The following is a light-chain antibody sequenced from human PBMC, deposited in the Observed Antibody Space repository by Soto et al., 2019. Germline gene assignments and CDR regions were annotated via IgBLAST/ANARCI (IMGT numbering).Light chain of an antibody. CDR1: SSNIGSNT. CDR2: SNS. CDR3: AAWDDSLNAHV. Sequence: QSVLTQPPSASGTPGQRVTISCSGSSSNIGSNTVDWYQQLPGMAPKLLIYSNSQRPSGVPDRFSGSKSGTSASLAISGLQSEDEADYYCAAWDDSLNAHVFGTGTKVTVL. V-gene: IGLV1-44*01. J-gene: IGLJ1*01.